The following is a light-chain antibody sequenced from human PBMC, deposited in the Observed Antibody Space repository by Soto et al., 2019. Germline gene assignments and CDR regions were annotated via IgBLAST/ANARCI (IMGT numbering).Light chain of an antibody. J-gene: IGKJ1*01. V-gene: IGKV3D-15*01. Sequence: EIVMTQSPATLSVSPGERATLSCRASQSVSGNLAWYQQKPGQAPRLLIYGASTRATGIPARFSGSGSGTAFTLTISSLQSEDFALYYCQQYNNWPPTFGQGTKVEIK. CDR2: GAS. CDR1: QSVSGN. CDR3: QQYNNWPPT.